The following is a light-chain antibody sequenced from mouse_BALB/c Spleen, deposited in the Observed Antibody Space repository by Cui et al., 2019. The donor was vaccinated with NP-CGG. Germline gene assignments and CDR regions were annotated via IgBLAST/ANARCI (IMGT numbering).Light chain of an antibody. CDR1: TGAVTTSNY. Sequence: QAVFTEESARTTSPGETVTLTCRSSTGAVTTSNYANWVQEKPDHLFTGLIGGTNNRAPGVPARFSGSLIGDKAALTITGAQTEDEAIYFCALWYSNHWVFGGGTKLTVL. V-gene: IGLV1*01. J-gene: IGLJ1*01. CDR2: GTN. CDR3: ALWYSNHWV.